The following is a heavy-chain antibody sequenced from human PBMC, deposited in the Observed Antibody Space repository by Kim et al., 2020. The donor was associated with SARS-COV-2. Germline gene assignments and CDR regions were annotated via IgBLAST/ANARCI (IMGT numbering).Heavy chain of an antibody. Sequence: ASVKVSCKASGYTFTSSHIHWARQAPGQGLEWMGIIAPRNGDTKFAQQFQDTVTMTRDTSTNTVYMELSSLRSDDTAGYYCAREPEGYYYKDYWGQGT. V-gene: IGHV1-46*01. CDR2: IAPRNGDT. CDR1: GYTFTSSH. CDR3: AREPEGYYYKDY. D-gene: IGHD3-10*01. J-gene: IGHJ4*02.